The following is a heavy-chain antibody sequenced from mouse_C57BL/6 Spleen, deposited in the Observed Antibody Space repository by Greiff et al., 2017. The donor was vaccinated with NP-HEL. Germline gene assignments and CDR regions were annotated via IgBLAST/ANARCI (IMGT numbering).Heavy chain of an antibody. CDR1: GYAFTNYL. CDR3: ARSEGDYDGYSFDY. CDR2: INPGSGGT. V-gene: IGHV1-54*01. D-gene: IGHD2-3*01. Sequence: VQLQQSGAELVRPGTSVKVSCKASGYAFTNYLIEWVKQRPGQGLEWIGVINPGSGGTNYNEKFKGKATLTADKSSSTAYMQLSSLTSEDSAVYFCARSEGDYDGYSFDYWGQGTTLTVSS. J-gene: IGHJ2*01.